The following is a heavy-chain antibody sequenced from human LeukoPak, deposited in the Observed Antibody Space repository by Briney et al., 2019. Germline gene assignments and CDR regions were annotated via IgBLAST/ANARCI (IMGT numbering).Heavy chain of an antibody. CDR2: ISGGGGGT. Sequence: GGSLRLSCAASGFTFSSYAMNWVRQAPGKGLEWVSHISGGGGGTYYADSVKGRFTVSRDDSKNTLYLQMNSLRAEDTAVYYCAKDNIVWFGELFQFYFDLWGRGTLVTVSS. CDR3: AKDNIVWFGELFQFYFDL. CDR1: GFTFSSYA. D-gene: IGHD3-10*01. V-gene: IGHV3-23*01. J-gene: IGHJ2*01.